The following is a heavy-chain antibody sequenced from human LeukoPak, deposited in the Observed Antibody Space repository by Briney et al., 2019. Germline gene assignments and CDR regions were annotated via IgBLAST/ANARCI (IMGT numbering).Heavy chain of an antibody. D-gene: IGHD1-1*01. Sequence: ASVKVSCKASGYTFTGYYMHWVRQAPGQGLEWMGWINPNSGGTNYAQKFQGRVTMTRDTSISTAYMELSRLRSDDTAVYYCARAPQLERPDFDYWGQGTLVTASS. V-gene: IGHV1-2*02. J-gene: IGHJ4*02. CDR3: ARAPQLERPDFDY. CDR1: GYTFTGYY. CDR2: INPNSGGT.